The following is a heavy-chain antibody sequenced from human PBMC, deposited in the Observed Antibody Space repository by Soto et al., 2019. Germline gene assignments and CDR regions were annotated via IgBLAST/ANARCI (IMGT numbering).Heavy chain of an antibody. CDR1: GFTFDDYA. CDR2: ISWNSGSI. V-gene: IGHV3-9*01. D-gene: IGHD3-10*01. J-gene: IGHJ6*02. CDR3: AKDTSYGSGSQSAYYYGMDV. Sequence: EVQLVESGGGLVQPGRSLRLSCAASGFTFDDYAMHWVRQAPGKGLEWVSGISWNSGSIGYADSVKGRFTISRDNDKNSLYLQMNSLRAEDTALYYCAKDTSYGSGSQSAYYYGMDVWGQGTTVTVSS.